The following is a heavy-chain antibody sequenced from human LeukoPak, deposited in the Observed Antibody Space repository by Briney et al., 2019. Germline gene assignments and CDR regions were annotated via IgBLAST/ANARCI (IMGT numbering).Heavy chain of an antibody. D-gene: IGHD2-21*02. Sequence: PGGSLRLSCAASGFTFHDYAMHWVRQPPGKGLEWVSLITGDGGDTYFADSVKGRFTISRDNSKNFLYLQMNSLTTEDTALYYCAKDNSVGSVLVTAPFDSWGQGALVTVSS. V-gene: IGHV3-43*02. CDR1: GFTFHDYA. CDR3: AKDNSVGSVLVTAPFDS. J-gene: IGHJ4*02. CDR2: ITGDGGDT.